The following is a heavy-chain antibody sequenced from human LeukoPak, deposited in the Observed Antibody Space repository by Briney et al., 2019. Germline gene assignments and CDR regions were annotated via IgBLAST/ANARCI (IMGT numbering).Heavy chain of an antibody. V-gene: IGHV4-34*01. CDR3: ARGGPRAQGADSSGQYYFDY. Sequence: SETLSLTCAVFGGSFSGYYWSWIRQPPGKGLEWIGEINHSGSSNYNPSLKSRVTISVDTSKNQFSLKLSSVTAADTAVYYCARGGPRAQGADSSGQYYFDYWGQGTLVTVSS. D-gene: IGHD3-22*01. CDR2: INHSGSS. J-gene: IGHJ4*02. CDR1: GGSFSGYY.